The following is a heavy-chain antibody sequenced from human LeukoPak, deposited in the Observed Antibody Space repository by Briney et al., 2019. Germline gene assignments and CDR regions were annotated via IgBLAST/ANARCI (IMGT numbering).Heavy chain of an antibody. J-gene: IGHJ6*02. D-gene: IGHD3-10*01. Sequence: ASVKVSCKASGYTFTSYDINWVRQATGQGLEWMGWMNPNSGNTGYAQKFQGRVTMTRNTSISTAYMELSSLRSEDTAVYYCARVRGSYYYGSGSYYNPYYYGMDVWGQGTTVTVSS. CDR1: GYTFTSYD. CDR2: MNPNSGNT. V-gene: IGHV1-8*01. CDR3: ARVRGSYYYGSGSYYNPYYYGMDV.